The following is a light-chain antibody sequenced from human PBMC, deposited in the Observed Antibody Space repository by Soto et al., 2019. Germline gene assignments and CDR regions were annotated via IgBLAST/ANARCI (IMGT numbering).Light chain of an antibody. CDR1: QSISSR. CDR2: DAL. V-gene: IGKV1-5*01. CDR3: QLYDTYFRYT. J-gene: IGKJ2*01. Sequence: DIQMTQSPSTLSASVGDRVTITCRASQSISSRLAWYQKKPGKAPKLLIYDALNLESGVPSRFSGSGSGTEFTLSIGSLQPDDFATYYCQLYDTYFRYTFGQGTKLEIK.